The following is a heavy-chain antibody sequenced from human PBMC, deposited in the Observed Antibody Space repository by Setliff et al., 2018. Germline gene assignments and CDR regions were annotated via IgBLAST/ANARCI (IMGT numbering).Heavy chain of an antibody. Sequence: ASVKVSCKVSGYTLTELSMHWVRQAPGQGLEWMGRIIPIFGTVNYAQKFQGRVTITADKSTSTAYMELSRLRSEDTAVYYCAISTIFGVVSPTPDAFDIWGQGTVVTVSS. V-gene: IGHV1-69*06. J-gene: IGHJ3*02. D-gene: IGHD3-3*01. CDR1: GYTLTELS. CDR3: AISTIFGVVSPTPDAFDI. CDR2: IIPIFGTV.